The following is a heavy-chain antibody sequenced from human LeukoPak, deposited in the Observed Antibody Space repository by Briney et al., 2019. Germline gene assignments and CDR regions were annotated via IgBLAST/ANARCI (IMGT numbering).Heavy chain of an antibody. CDR2: LITSDGSA. V-gene: IGHV3-23*01. CDR1: GFTFNNYA. J-gene: IGHJ6*02. D-gene: IGHD5-24*01. CDR3: AKGPHYNLDV. Sequence: PGGSLRLSCAASGFTFNNYAMNWVRQAPGKGLEWVSTLITSDGSAYYADSVKGRFTISRDNSKNTLYLQMNSLRTEDTAVYYCAKGPHYNLDVWGQGTTVTVSS.